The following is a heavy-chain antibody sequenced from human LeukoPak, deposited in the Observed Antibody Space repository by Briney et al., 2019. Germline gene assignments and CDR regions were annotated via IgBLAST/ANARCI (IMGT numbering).Heavy chain of an antibody. V-gene: IGHV3-21*01. Sequence: SGGSLRLSCAASGFTFSSYGMSWVRQAPGKGLEWVSTISDSGGNTYYADSVKGRFTISRDNAKNSLYLQMNSLRAEDTAVYYCASLSLRWSDYWGQGTLVTVSS. CDR1: GFTFSSYG. CDR2: ISDSGGNT. D-gene: IGHD4-23*01. CDR3: ASLSLRWSDY. J-gene: IGHJ4*02.